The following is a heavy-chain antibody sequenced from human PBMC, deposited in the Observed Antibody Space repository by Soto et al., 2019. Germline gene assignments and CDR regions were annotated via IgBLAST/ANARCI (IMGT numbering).Heavy chain of an antibody. CDR3: AKEPPYSSGWYLSGVNWFDP. V-gene: IGHV3-11*01. Sequence: GSLRLSCAASRFTFSDYFMSWIRQAPGKGLEWVSYIGPSGNMIYYADSVKGRFTISRDNSKNTLYLQMNSLRAEDTAVYYCAKEPPYSSGWYLSGVNWFDPWGQGTLVTVSS. CDR2: IGPSGNMI. D-gene: IGHD6-19*01. CDR1: RFTFSDYF. J-gene: IGHJ5*02.